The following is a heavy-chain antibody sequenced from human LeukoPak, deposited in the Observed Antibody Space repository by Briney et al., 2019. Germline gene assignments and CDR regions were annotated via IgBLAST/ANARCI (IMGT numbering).Heavy chain of an antibody. V-gene: IGHV3-21*01. CDR2: ISSSSSYI. D-gene: IGHD3-22*01. J-gene: IGHJ1*01. CDR3: ARGFDSSGYPPGCFQH. Sequence: GGSLRRSCAASGFTFSSYSMNWVRQAPGKGLEWVSSISSSSSYIYYADSVKGRFTISRDNAKNSLYLQMNSLRAEDTAVYYCARGFDSSGYPPGCFQHWGQGTLVTVSS. CDR1: GFTFSSYS.